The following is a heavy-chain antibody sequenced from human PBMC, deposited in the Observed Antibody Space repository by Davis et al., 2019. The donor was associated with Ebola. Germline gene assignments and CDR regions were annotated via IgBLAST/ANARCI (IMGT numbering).Heavy chain of an antibody. CDR3: AKGGTCSSTSCYLDY. CDR1: GFTFSSYA. J-gene: IGHJ4*02. CDR2: ISGSGGST. Sequence: PGGSLRLSCAASGFTFSSYAMSWVRQAPGKGLEWVSAISGSGGSTYYADSVKGRFTISRDNSKNTLYLQMNSLRAEDTAVYYCAKGGTCSSTSCYLDYWGQGTLVTVSS. D-gene: IGHD2-2*01. V-gene: IGHV3-23*01.